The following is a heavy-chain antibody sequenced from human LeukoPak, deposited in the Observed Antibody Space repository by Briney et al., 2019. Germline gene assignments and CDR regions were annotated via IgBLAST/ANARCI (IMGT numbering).Heavy chain of an antibody. Sequence: PGGSLRLSCAASGFTSSSYALNWVRQAPGKGLEWVATVSGSGDRMYHADSVKGRFTISRDNSKNTIYLQMNSPRAEDTALYYCAKAAAAPGFDFWGQGTLVTVSS. D-gene: IGHD6-13*01. J-gene: IGHJ4*02. CDR1: GFTSSSYA. V-gene: IGHV3-23*01. CDR3: AKAAAAPGFDF. CDR2: VSGSGDRM.